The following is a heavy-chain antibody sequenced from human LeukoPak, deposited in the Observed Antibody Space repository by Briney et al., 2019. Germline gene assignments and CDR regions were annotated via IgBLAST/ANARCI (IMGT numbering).Heavy chain of an antibody. Sequence: GSLRLSCAASGFTFSSYAMSWVRQAPGKGLEWVSAISGSGGSTHYADSVKGRFTISRDNSKNTLYLQMNSLRAEDTAVYYCAKSGIAAAGTPTYFDYWGQGTLVTVSS. J-gene: IGHJ4*02. V-gene: IGHV3-23*01. CDR3: AKSGIAAAGTPTYFDY. CDR1: GFTFSSYA. D-gene: IGHD6-13*01. CDR2: ISGSGGST.